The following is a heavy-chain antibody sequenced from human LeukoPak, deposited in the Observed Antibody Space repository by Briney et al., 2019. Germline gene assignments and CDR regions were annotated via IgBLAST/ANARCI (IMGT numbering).Heavy chain of an antibody. Sequence: GESLRISCKVSGYDSTTYWIGWVRQMPGKGLEWMGIIYPGDSDTRYSPSFQGQVTISADESISTAYLQWSSLKASDTAMYYCARHRSADDGRRLDSWGQGTLVTVSS. V-gene: IGHV5-51*01. CDR3: ARHRSADDGRRLDS. CDR1: GYDSTTYW. D-gene: IGHD2-2*01. J-gene: IGHJ4*02. CDR2: IYPGDSDT.